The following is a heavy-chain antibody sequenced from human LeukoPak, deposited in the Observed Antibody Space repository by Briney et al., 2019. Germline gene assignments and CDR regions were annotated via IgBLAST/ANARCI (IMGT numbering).Heavy chain of an antibody. CDR3: SRHYYDSSGLAYYFDY. CDR1: GGSISSSRSY. J-gene: IGHJ4*02. V-gene: IGHV4-39*01. CDR2: VRYSGKT. Sequence: SEILSLTCTVSGGSISSSRSYWGWIRQPPGKGLEWIGSVRYSGKTYYNPSLKSRVTMSLDTSKNQFSLRLTSVTAADTAVYACSRHYYDSSGLAYYFDYSGQGTLVTASS. D-gene: IGHD3-22*01.